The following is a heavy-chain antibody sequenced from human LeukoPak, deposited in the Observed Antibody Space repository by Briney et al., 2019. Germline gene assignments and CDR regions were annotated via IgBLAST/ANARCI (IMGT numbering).Heavy chain of an antibody. V-gene: IGHV4-4*07. CDR3: ARDVVSGSFDY. J-gene: IGHJ4*02. CDR1: GGSISSYH. CDR2: IYSSGST. Sequence: SETLSLTCTVSGGSISSYHWNWIRQPAGKGLEWIGRIYSSGSTNYNPSLKSRVTISVDRSRNQFSLKLSSVTAADTAVYYCARDVVSGSFDYWGRGTLVTVSS. D-gene: IGHD6-19*01.